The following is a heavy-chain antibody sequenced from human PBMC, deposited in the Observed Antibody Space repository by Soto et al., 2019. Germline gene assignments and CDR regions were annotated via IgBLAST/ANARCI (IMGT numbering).Heavy chain of an antibody. Sequence: EVQLVESGGGLVQPGGSVRLSCAASGFTFSSYWMHWVRQAPGKGLMWVSRIHNDGSTTRYADSVKGRFTISRDNAKHTLYLQMSSLRVEDTAVYYCASDNWNFYWGQGTLVTVSS. D-gene: IGHD1-7*01. V-gene: IGHV3-74*01. J-gene: IGHJ4*01. CDR2: IHNDGSTT. CDR3: ASDNWNFY. CDR1: GFTFSSYW.